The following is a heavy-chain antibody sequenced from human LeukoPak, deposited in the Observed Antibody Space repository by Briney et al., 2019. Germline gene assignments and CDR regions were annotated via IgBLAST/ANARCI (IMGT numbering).Heavy chain of an antibody. CDR3: AALGAGYYYYGMDV. CDR2: IVVGSGNT. CDR1: GFTFTSSA. V-gene: IGHV1-58*01. D-gene: IGHD3-16*01. Sequence: ASVKVSCKASGFTFTSSAVQWERQARGQRLEWIGWIVVGSGNTNYAQKFQERVTITRDMSTSTAHMELSSLRSEDTAVYYCAALGAGYYYYGMDVWGQGTTVTVSS. J-gene: IGHJ6*02.